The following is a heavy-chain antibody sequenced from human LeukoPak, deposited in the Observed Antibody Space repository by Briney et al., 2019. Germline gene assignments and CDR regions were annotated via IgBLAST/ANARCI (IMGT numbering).Heavy chain of an antibody. CDR1: GFTVSNNY. CDR2: IYSDGST. J-gene: IGHJ4*02. CDR3: ATYQLGYSYAY. D-gene: IGHD5-18*01. V-gene: IGHV3-53*01. Sequence: GGSLRLSCAASGFTVSNNYMSWVRQAPGKGLEWVSVIYSDGSTYYADSVKGRFTISRDNSKNTLYLQMNSLRAEDTAVYYCATYQLGYSYAYWGQGTLVTVSS.